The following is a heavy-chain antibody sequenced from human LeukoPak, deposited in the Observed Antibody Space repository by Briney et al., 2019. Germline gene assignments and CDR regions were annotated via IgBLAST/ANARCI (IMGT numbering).Heavy chain of an antibody. CDR3: ARYCSGGTCYNWFDP. J-gene: IGHJ5*02. CDR2: LYNSGST. CDR1: SGFISRHY. Sequence: RSETQSLPCTVSSGFISRHYWSWIRQPPGKGREWLGYLYNSGSTNYYASHKSRVTIAVDTSKRQLSLKLSSVTAADTAVYFCARYCSGGTCYNWFDPWGQGTLVTVSS. V-gene: IGHV4-59*11. D-gene: IGHD2-15*01.